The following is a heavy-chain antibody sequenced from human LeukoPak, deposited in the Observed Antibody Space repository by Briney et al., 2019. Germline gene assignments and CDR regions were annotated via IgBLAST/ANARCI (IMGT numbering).Heavy chain of an antibody. V-gene: IGHV3-48*03. CDR3: ARLFHNSIAAAVDY. CDR1: GFTFSSYE. D-gene: IGHD6-13*01. Sequence: GGSLRLSCAASGFTFSSYEMNWVRQAPGKGLEWVSYISSSGSTIYYADSVKGRFTISRDNAKNSLFLQMHSLRAEDTAVYYCARLFHNSIAAAVDYWGQGTLVTVSS. J-gene: IGHJ4*02. CDR2: ISSSGSTI.